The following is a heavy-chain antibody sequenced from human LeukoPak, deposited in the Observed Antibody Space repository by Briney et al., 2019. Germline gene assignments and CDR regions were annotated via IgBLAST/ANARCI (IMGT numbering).Heavy chain of an antibody. D-gene: IGHD5-12*01. J-gene: IGHJ4*02. CDR2: ISYDGGNK. CDR1: GFTFTNYA. Sequence: QPGRSLRLSCAASGFTFTNYAIHWVRQAPGKGLEWVAVISYDGGNKYYADSVKGRFTISRDNSKNTLYLQMNSLRAEDTAVYYCARDPHVDIVATSYFDYWGQGTLVTVSS. CDR3: ARDPHVDIVATSYFDY. V-gene: IGHV3-30-3*01.